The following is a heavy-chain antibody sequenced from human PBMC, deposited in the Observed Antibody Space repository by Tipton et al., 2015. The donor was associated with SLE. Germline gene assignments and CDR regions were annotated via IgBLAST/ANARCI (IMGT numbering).Heavy chain of an antibody. CDR1: SGSISSSAYY. Sequence: TLSLTCTVSSGSISSSAYYWGWFRQPPGKGLVWIANIYYTGSTYYDPSLKSRVTISLDTAKNQYSLRLNSVTAADTAVYYCARDLASYYGVDVWGQGTTVTVSS. J-gene: IGHJ6*02. D-gene: IGHD3-3*02. V-gene: IGHV4-39*07. CDR3: ARDLASYYGVDV. CDR2: IYYTGST.